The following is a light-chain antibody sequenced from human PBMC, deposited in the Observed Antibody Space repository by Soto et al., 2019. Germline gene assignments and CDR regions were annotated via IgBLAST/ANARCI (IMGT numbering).Light chain of an antibody. V-gene: IGLV2-14*03. J-gene: IGLJ3*02. CDR3: SSYTSSRSWV. CDR2: DVT. Sequence: QSALTQAASVSGSPGQSITISCTGSSSDAGGYNYVCWYQQHPGKAPKLIIYDVTNRPSGVSNRFSGSKSGNTASLTISGLRTEDEADYSCSSYTSSRSWVFGGGTQLTVL. CDR1: SSDAGGYNY.